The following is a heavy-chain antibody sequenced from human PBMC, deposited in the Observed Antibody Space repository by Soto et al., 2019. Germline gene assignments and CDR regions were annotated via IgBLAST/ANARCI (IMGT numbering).Heavy chain of an antibody. CDR2: IYWDDDK. CDR1: GFSLGTYGVG. J-gene: IGHJ2*01. D-gene: IGHD2-15*01. CDR3: AYTGGWIVDWYFDL. V-gene: IGHV2-5*02. Sequence: QITLNESGPTLVKPTQTLTLTCTFSGFSLGTYGVGVGWIRQPPGKALEWLALIYWDDDKRYSPSLKSRLTITEDPSKRQVFLTLTNMDPADTAPYYCAYTGGWIVDWYFDLWGRGTAVSGSS.